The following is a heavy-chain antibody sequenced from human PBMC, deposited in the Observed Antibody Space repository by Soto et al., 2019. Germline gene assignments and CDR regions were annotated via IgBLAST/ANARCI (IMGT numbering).Heavy chain of an antibody. V-gene: IGHV1-2*02. CDR1: GSTFTDYY. CDR2: INPKSGGT. D-gene: IGHD2-21*01. J-gene: IGHJ4*02. Sequence: ASVKVSCKASGSTFTDYYLHWVRQAPGQGLQWMGWINPKSGGTKYAHSFQGRVTMTSDTSITTAYMELRRLRSDDTAVYFCAREFVVKTLLNPGSLHFDTWGLGSLVTVSS. CDR3: AREFVVKTLLNPGSLHFDT.